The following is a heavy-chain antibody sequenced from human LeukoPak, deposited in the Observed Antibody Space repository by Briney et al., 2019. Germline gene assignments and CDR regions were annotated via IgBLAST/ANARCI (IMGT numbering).Heavy chain of an antibody. V-gene: IGHV3-23*01. CDR1: GFTFSSYA. J-gene: IGHJ6*03. CDR3: AKAGGYYYYYMDV. Sequence: PGGSLRLSCAASGFTFSSYAMSWVRQAPGKGLEWVSAISGSGGRTYYADSVKGRFTISRDNAKNSLYLQMNSLRAEDTALYYCAKAGGYYYYYMDVWGKGTTVTVSS. CDR2: ISGSGGRT.